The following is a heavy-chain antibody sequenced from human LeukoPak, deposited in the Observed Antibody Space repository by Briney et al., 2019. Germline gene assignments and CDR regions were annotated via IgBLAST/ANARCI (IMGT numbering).Heavy chain of an antibody. CDR3: AREYSGSSGY. CDR1: GGSVSSGSYY. CDR2: IYYSGST. V-gene: IGHV4-61*01. Sequence: SETLSLTCTVSGGSVSSGSYYWSWIRQPPGKGLEWIGYIYYSGSTNYNPSLKSRVTISVDTSKNQFSLKLSSVTAADTAVYYCAREYSGSSGYWGQGTLVTVSS. J-gene: IGHJ4*02. D-gene: IGHD6-6*01.